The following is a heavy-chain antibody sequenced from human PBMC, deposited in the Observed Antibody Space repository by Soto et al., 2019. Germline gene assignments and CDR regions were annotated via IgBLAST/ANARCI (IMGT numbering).Heavy chain of an antibody. Sequence: PGESLKISCKVSGYSFLSYWIGWVRQMPGKGLELMGIIYPGDSDTRYSPSFQGQVTISADRSISTAYLQWSSLKASDTAMYYCARVYSYPAIGNLDYWGQGTLVTVSS. D-gene: IGHD5-18*01. CDR1: GYSFLSYW. J-gene: IGHJ4*02. CDR2: IYPGDSDT. CDR3: ARVYSYPAIGNLDY. V-gene: IGHV5-51*01.